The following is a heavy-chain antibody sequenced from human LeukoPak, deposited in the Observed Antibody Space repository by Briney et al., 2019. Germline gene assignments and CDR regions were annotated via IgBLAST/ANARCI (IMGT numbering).Heavy chain of an antibody. D-gene: IGHD3-10*02. CDR1: GFTFSRYS. Sequence: GGSLRLSCAASGFTFSRYSMNWVRQAPGKGLEWVSSISTSSSYIYYADSLKGRFTISRDNAKNSLYLQMNSLRAEDTAVYYCAELGITMIGGVWGKGTTVTISS. CDR3: AELGITMIGGV. V-gene: IGHV3-21*01. J-gene: IGHJ6*04. CDR2: ISTSSSYI.